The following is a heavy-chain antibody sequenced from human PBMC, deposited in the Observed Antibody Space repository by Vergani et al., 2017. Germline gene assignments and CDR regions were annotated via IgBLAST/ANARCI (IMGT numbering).Heavy chain of an antibody. D-gene: IGHD3-10*01. J-gene: IGHJ6*02. V-gene: IGHV1-69*06. Sequence: QVQLVQSGAEVKKPGSSVKVSCKASGGTFSSYAISWVRQAPGQGLEWMGGIIPICGTANYAQKFQGRVTITADKSTSTAYMELSSLRSEDTAVFSCARDPYYYGSGSSRPYYYYYYGMDVWGQGTTVTVSS. CDR1: GGTFSSYA. CDR2: IIPICGTA. CDR3: ARDPYYYGSGSSRPYYYYYYGMDV.